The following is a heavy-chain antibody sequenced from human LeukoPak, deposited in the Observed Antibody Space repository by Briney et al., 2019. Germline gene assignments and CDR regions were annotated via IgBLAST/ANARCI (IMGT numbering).Heavy chain of an antibody. Sequence: SETLSLTCTVSGGSISSSSYYWGWIRQPPGKGLEWIGSIYYSGSTYYNPSLKSRVTISVDTSKNQFSLKLSSVTAADTAVYYCARERLNWGGFDYWGQGTLVTVSS. V-gene: IGHV4-39*07. CDR2: IYYSGST. CDR3: ARERLNWGGFDY. J-gene: IGHJ4*02. D-gene: IGHD7-27*01. CDR1: GGSISSSSYY.